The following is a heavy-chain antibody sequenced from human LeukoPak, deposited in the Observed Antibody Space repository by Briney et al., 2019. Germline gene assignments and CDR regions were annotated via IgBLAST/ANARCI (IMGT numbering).Heavy chain of an antibody. CDR3: ARDSLGSYIKGDY. CDR2: ISSSSSTI. J-gene: IGHJ4*02. Sequence: GGSLRLSCAASGFTFSSYSMNWVRQAPGKGLEGVSYISSSSSTIYYADGVKGRFTISRDNAKNSLYLQMNSLRDEDTAVYYCARDSLGSYIKGDYWGQGTLVTVSS. D-gene: IGHD1-1*01. CDR1: GFTFSSYS. V-gene: IGHV3-48*02.